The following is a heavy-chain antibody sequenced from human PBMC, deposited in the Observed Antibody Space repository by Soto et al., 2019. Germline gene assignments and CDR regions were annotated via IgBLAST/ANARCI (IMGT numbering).Heavy chain of an antibody. CDR1: GFTVSSNY. J-gene: IGHJ4*01. CDR3: ARDGGSYGDAIFDY. Sequence: GGSLRLSCAASGFTVSSNYMSWVRQAPGKGLEWVSVIYSGGSTYYADSVKGRFTISRDNAKNTLYLQVNSLRAEDTAVYYCARDGGSYGDAIFDYWGHGTLVTVSS. V-gene: IGHV3-66*01. CDR2: IYSGGST. D-gene: IGHD4-17*01.